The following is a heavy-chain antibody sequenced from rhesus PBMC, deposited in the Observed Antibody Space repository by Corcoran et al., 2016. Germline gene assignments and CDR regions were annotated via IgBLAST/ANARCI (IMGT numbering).Heavy chain of an antibody. D-gene: IGHD3-34*01. J-gene: IGHJ6*01. V-gene: IGHV4-80*01. CDR1: GASISSYW. CDR3: ARGLVGSQGS. CDR2: INGNSGST. Sequence: QVQLQESGPGLVKPSETLSLTCAVSGASISSYWWSWIRQPPGKGLEWIVEINGNSGSTYSNPSLKSRVTISKDASKNQFSLKLSSVTAADTAVYYCARGLVGSQGSWGQGVVVTVSS.